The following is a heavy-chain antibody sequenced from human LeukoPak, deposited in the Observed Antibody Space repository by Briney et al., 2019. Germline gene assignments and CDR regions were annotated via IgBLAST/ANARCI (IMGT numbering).Heavy chain of an antibody. Sequence: GGSLRLSCAASGFTFSTYEMNWVRQAPGKGLEWVSGMSGSGGSTYYADSVKGRFTISRDNSKNTLYLQMNSLRAEDTAVYYCAKDSYYDYVWGSYRYTNQFDYWGQGTLVTVSS. D-gene: IGHD3-16*02. J-gene: IGHJ4*02. CDR3: AKDSYYDYVWGSYRYTNQFDY. V-gene: IGHV3-23*01. CDR1: GFTFSTYE. CDR2: MSGSGGST.